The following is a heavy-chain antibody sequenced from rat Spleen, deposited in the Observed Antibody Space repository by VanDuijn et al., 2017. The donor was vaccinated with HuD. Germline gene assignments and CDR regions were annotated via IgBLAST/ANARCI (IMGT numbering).Heavy chain of an antibody. J-gene: IGHJ2*01. Sequence: EVQLVESGGGLVQPGRSLKLSCAASGFTFSNYDMAWVRQAPTTGLEWFASISTGGDNTYYRDSVKGRFTISRDNAKNTQYLQMDSLRSEDTATYYCSTAGSGLDYYYAGGFDYWGQGVMVTVSS. D-gene: IGHD1-6*01. V-gene: IGHV5S13*01. CDR3: STAGSGLDYYYAGGFDY. CDR1: GFTFSNYD. CDR2: ISTGGDNT.